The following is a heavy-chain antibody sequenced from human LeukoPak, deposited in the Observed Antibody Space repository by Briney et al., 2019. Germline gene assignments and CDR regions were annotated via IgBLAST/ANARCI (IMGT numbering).Heavy chain of an antibody. CDR1: GGSIGSGGYY. CDR3: ARGLYYYDSSGRYYYYYYGMDV. CDR2: IYYSGST. V-gene: IGHV4-31*03. J-gene: IGHJ6*02. Sequence: SETLSLTCTVSGGSIGSGGYYWSWIRQHPGKGLEWIGYIYYSGSTYYNPSLKSRVTISVDTSKNQFSLKLSSVTAADTAVYYCARGLYYYDSSGRYYYYYYGMDVWGQGTTVTVSS. D-gene: IGHD3-22*01.